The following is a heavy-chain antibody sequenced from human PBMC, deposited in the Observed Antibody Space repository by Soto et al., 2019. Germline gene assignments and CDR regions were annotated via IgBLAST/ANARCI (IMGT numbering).Heavy chain of an antibody. CDR3: AIVCRTACYRSDS. CDR2: ISSDGTNE. D-gene: IGHD2-2*02. V-gene: IGHV3-30*03. J-gene: IGHJ5*01. CDR1: GFTLSSYA. Sequence: PGGSLRLSCAASGFTLSSYAMHWVRQVPGKGLEWVAVISSDGTNEQYADSVKGRFTISRDNSKNTLFLQMNSLRVEDTAVYYSAIVCRTACYRSDSWGQRTLLTVSS.